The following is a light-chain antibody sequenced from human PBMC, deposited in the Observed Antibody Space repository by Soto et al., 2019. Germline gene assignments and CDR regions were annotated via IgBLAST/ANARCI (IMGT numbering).Light chain of an antibody. CDR1: QSISSIY. Sequence: ETVLTQSPGTLSLSPGERATLSCRASQSISSIYLAWYQQKPGQAPRLLIYGTSNRATGIPDRFSGSGSGTDFTLTISRLEPEDFAVYFCQQYGSSPYTFGQGTKV. V-gene: IGKV3-20*01. J-gene: IGKJ2*01. CDR2: GTS. CDR3: QQYGSSPYT.